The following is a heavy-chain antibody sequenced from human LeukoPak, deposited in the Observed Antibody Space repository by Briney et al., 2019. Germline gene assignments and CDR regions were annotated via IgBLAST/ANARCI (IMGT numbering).Heavy chain of an antibody. Sequence: GGSLRLSCAASGFPFSTYLMHWVRQAPGKGLEWVAVTSYDGSNKYYADSVKGRFTISRDNSKNTLYLQVNSLRAEDTAVYYCARGRGWYFDLWGRGTLVTVSS. CDR3: ARGRGWYFDL. CDR1: GFPFSTYL. D-gene: IGHD3-10*01. CDR2: TSYDGSNK. J-gene: IGHJ2*01. V-gene: IGHV3-30-3*01.